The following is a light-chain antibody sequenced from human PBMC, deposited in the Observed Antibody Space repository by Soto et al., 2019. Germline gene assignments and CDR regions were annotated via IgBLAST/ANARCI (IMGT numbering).Light chain of an antibody. CDR1: QSVLYSSNNKNY. CDR3: QQYSITPLT. J-gene: IGKJ4*01. V-gene: IGKV4-1*01. Sequence: DIVMTQSPDSLAVSLGERATINCKSSQSVLYSSNNKNYLAWYQQKPGQPHKLLIYWASTRESGVTDRFSGSRSGTDFTLTISSLQAEDVAVYYCQQYSITPLTFGGGNKVEI. CDR2: WAS.